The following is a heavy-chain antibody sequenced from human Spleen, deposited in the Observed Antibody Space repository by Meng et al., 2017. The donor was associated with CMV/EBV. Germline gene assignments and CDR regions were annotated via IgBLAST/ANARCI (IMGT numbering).Heavy chain of an antibody. CDR2: ISQDRRA. J-gene: IGHJ4*02. D-gene: IGHD6-13*01. CDR1: GGAVSSASDY. Sequence: TCTVSGGAVSSASDYWSWIREPPGKGLGWIGEISQDRRANYDPSLKSRVTISLDTSKNQFSLKLSSVTAADTAVYYCAREPGNYFDYWGQGTLVTVSS. CDR3: AREPGNYFDY. V-gene: IGHV4-61*01.